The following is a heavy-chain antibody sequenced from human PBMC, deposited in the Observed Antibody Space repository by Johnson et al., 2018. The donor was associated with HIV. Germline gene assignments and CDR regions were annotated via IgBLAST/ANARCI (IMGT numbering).Heavy chain of an antibody. CDR3: ARPSKREGIVVVPAAI. CDR1: GFTFDDYA. D-gene: IGHD2-2*01. V-gene: IGHV3-9*01. CDR2: ISWNSGSI. Sequence: VQLVESGGGLLQPGRSLRLSCAASGFTFDDYAMHWVRQAPGKGLEWVSGISWNSGSIGYADSVKGRFTISRDNAKNSLYLQMNSLRAEDTAVYYCARPSKREGIVVVPAAIWG. J-gene: IGHJ3*02.